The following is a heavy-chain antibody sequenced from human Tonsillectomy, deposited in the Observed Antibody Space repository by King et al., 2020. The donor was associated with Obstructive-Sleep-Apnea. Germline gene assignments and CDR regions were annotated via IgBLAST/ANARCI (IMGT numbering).Heavy chain of an antibody. CDR3: AGGPIAVAGTRAFDI. D-gene: IGHD6-19*01. CDR1: GFTVTSNY. V-gene: IGHV3-66*01. J-gene: IGHJ3*02. CDR2: IYSGGST. Sequence: VQLVESGGGLVQPGGSLRLSCVASGFTVTSNYMTWVRQAPGKGLEWVSVIYSGGSTYYADSVKGRFTISRDSSKNTLYLQMKSLRAEDTAVYYCAGGPIAVAGTRAFDIWGQGTMVTVSS.